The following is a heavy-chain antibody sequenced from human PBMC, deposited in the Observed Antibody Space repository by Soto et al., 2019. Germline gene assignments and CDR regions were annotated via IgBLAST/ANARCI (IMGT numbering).Heavy chain of an antibody. CDR3: AHTPFGELLNRYGLAV. J-gene: IGHJ6*02. CDR2: IYWADAK. V-gene: IGHV2-5*02. CDR1: GFSLNTSGMG. Sequence: QITLKESGPTLVKPTQTLTLTCTFSGFSLNTSGMGVGWIRQPPGKALEWLALIYWADAKRSSPSLKSRLTVTQDTSKNKVVVRITNMDPEDTGTYSCAHTPFGELLNRYGLAVWGQGTPVTVSS. D-gene: IGHD3-10*01.